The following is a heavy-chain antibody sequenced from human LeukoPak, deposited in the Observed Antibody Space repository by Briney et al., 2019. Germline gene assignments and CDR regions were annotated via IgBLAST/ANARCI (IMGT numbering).Heavy chain of an antibody. Sequence: PSETLSLTCAVYGGSFSGYYWSWIRQPPGKGLEWIGESNHSGSTNYNPSLKSRVTISVDTSKNQFSLKLSSVTAADTAVYYCARGSGYSSGWYVYYFDYWGKGTLVTVSS. CDR2: SNHSGST. CDR3: ARGSGYSSGWYVYYFDY. D-gene: IGHD6-19*01. CDR1: GGSFSGYY. J-gene: IGHJ4*02. V-gene: IGHV4-34*01.